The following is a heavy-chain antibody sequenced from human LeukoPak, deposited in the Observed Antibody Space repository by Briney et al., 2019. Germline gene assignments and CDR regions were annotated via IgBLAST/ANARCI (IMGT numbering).Heavy chain of an antibody. CDR1: GGYITSSGYY. D-gene: IGHD3-10*01. Sequence: SETLSLTCTVSGGYITSSGYYWDWIRQPPGRGLEWIGSIYYSGSTYYNSSLKSRVTISVDTSKNQFSLKLSSVTAADTAVYYCARGRQLPPYYYGSGSYSTFDYWGQGTLVTVSS. CDR2: IYYSGST. V-gene: IGHV4-39*01. CDR3: ARGRQLPPYYYGSGSYSTFDY. J-gene: IGHJ4*02.